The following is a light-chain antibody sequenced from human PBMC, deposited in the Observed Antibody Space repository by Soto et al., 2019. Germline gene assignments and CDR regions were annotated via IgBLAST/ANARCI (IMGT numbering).Light chain of an antibody. CDR2: EVS. V-gene: IGLV2-14*03. CDR3: SSSASSSTS. CDR1: SSDVGGYNY. Sequence: QSVLTQPASVSGSPGQSITISCTGTSSDVGGYNYVSWYQQHPGKAPKLMIYEVSNRPSGVSHRFSGSKSGNTASPTISGLQAEDEDDYYCSSSASSSTSFGTGTKVTVL. J-gene: IGLJ1*01.